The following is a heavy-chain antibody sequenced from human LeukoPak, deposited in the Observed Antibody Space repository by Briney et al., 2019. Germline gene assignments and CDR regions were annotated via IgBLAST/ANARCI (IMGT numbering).Heavy chain of an antibody. CDR1: GGSLSGYY. J-gene: IGHJ4*02. CDR2: SNHSGST. Sequence: SETLSLTCAVYGGSLSGYYWSWIRQPPGKGLEWIGESNHSGSTNYNPSLKSRVTISVDTSKNQFSLKLSSVTAADTAVYYCARGKRGKGLKTYYYDSSGYWPIDYWGQGTLVTVSS. D-gene: IGHD3-22*01. CDR3: ARGKRGKGLKTYYYDSSGYWPIDY. V-gene: IGHV4-34*01.